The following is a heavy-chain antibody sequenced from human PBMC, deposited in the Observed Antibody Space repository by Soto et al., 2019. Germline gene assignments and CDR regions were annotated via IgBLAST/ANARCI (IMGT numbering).Heavy chain of an antibody. CDR2: IYYSGST. V-gene: IGHV4-31*03. D-gene: IGHD3-22*01. CDR3: ARESSYDSSGYYGLDY. J-gene: IGHJ4*02. CDR1: GGSISSGGYY. Sequence: SETLSLTCTVSGGSISSGGYYWSWIRQHPGKGLEWIGYIYYSGSTYYNPSLKSRVTISVDTSKNQFSLKLSSATAADTAVYYCARESSYDSSGYYGLDYWGQGTLVTVSS.